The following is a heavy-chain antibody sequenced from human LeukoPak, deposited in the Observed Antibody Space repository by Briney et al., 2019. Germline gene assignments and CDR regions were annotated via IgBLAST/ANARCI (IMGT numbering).Heavy chain of an antibody. V-gene: IGHV3-21*04. CDR1: GFTFSSFA. Sequence: GGSLRLSCAASGFTFSSFAMNWVRQAPGKGLEWVSSISSSSNYIYYADSVKGRFTISRDNAKNSLYLQMNSLRAEDTALYYCARGGITIFGVVSYMDVWGKGTTVTVSS. CDR2: ISSSSNYI. CDR3: ARGGITIFGVVSYMDV. J-gene: IGHJ6*03. D-gene: IGHD3-3*01.